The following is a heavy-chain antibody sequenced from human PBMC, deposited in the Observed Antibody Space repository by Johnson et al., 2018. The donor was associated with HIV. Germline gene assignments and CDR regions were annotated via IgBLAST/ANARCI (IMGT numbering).Heavy chain of an antibody. CDR3: AKLVGATHPLDF. CDR2: IKSDGTSA. CDR1: GISFSSYW. Sequence: VQLVESGGGLVQPGGSLRLSCVASGISFSSYWMHWVRQAPGKGLVWVSRIKSDGTSATYADYVKGRFTISRDNSKNTLSLQMNRKRTEDTALYYCAKLVGATHPLDFWGQGTMVTVSS. J-gene: IGHJ3*01. D-gene: IGHD1-26*01. V-gene: IGHV3-74*03.